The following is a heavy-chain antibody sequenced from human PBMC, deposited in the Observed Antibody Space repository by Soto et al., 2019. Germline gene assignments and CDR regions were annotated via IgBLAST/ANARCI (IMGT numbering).Heavy chain of an antibody. J-gene: IGHJ6*02. D-gene: IGHD4-17*01. CDR3: ARATGFGYYHYGMDV. CDR2: IIPIFGTA. Sequence: ASVKVSCKASGGTFSSYAISWVRQAPGQGLEWMGGIIPIFGTANYAQKFQGRVTITADESTSTAYMELSSLRSEDTAVYYCARATGFGYYHYGMDVWGQGTTVTVSS. CDR1: GGTFSSYA. V-gene: IGHV1-69*13.